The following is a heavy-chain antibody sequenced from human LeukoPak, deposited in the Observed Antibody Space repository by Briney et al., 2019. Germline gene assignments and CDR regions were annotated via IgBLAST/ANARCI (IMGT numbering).Heavy chain of an antibody. V-gene: IGHV4-30-2*01. Sequence: PSETLSLTCTVSGGSISSGGYYWSWIRQPPGKGLEWIGYIYHSGSTYYNPSLKSRVTISVDRSKNQFSLKLSSVTAADTAVYYCARCYTEKWFGELFVRWFDPWGQGTLVTVSS. CDR1: GGSISSGGYY. J-gene: IGHJ5*02. CDR2: IYHSGST. D-gene: IGHD3-10*01. CDR3: ARCYTEKWFGELFVRWFDP.